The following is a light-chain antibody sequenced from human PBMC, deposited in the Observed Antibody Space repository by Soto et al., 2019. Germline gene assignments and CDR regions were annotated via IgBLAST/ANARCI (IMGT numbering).Light chain of an antibody. CDR2: AAS. CDR3: QQLNSYLT. CDR1: QSIRIY. V-gene: IGKV1-39*01. J-gene: IGKJ5*01. Sequence: DIQITQSPSSLSASVGDRVTITCRASQSIRIYLNWYQQKPGKAPKLLIYAASSLQSGVPSRFSGSGSGTDFTLTISSLQPEDFATYYCQQLNSYLTFGQGTRLEIK.